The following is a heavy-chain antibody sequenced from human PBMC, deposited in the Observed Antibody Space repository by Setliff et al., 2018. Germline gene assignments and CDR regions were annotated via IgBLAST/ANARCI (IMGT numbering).Heavy chain of an antibody. Sequence: SETLSLTCTVSGGSISSYYWSWIRQPPGKGLEWIGYIYYSGSTNYNPSLKSLVTISVDTSKNQFSLKLSSVTAADTAVYYCARFYGDYQFDYWGQGTLVTVSS. V-gene: IGHV4-59*08. CDR3: ARFYGDYQFDY. J-gene: IGHJ4*02. CDR1: GGSISSYY. CDR2: IYYSGST. D-gene: IGHD4-17*01.